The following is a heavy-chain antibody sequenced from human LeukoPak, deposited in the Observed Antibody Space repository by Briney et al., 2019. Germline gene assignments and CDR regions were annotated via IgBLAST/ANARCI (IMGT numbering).Heavy chain of an antibody. Sequence: GGSLRLSCAASGFTFSSQAMHWVRQAPGKGLEWVAVISHDETNKHYADSIKGRFTISRDNSKNTLYLQMNSLRPEDTAVYYCARDDYSDNSFDYWGQGTLVTVSS. J-gene: IGHJ4*02. CDR3: ARDDYSDNSFDY. D-gene: IGHD4-17*01. CDR2: ISHDETNK. V-gene: IGHV3-30-3*01. CDR1: GFTFSSQA.